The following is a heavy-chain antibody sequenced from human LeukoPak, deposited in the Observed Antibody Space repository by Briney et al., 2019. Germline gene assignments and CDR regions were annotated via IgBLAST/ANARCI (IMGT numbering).Heavy chain of an antibody. V-gene: IGHV1-18*01. CDR2: ISAYNGNT. D-gene: IGHD3-22*01. Sequence: GASVKVSCKASGYTFTSYGISWVRQAPGQGLEWMGWISAYNGNTNYAQKLQGRVTMTTDTSTSTAYMELRSLRSDDTAVYYCARDPRDYYDSSGSDYWGQGTLVTVSS. CDR1: GYTFTSYG. J-gene: IGHJ4*02. CDR3: ARDPRDYYDSSGSDY.